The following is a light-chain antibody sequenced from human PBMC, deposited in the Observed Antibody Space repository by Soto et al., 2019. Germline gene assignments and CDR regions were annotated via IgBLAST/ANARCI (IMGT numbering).Light chain of an antibody. CDR2: EDN. V-gene: IGLV6-57*04. Sequence: NFMLTQPHSVSESPGKTVTISCTRSSGSIASNYVQWYQQRPGSAPTPVIYEDNERPSGVPDRFSGSIDSSSNSASLTIFGLKTDDEADYYCQSYHSGNVVFGGGTKVTVL. CDR3: QSYHSGNVV. J-gene: IGLJ2*01. CDR1: SGSIASNY.